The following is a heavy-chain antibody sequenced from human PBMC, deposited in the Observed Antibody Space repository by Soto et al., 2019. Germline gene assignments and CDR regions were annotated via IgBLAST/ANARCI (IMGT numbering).Heavy chain of an antibody. Sequence: SETLSLTCAVSGGSISSGGYYWSWIRQPPGKGLEWIGEINHSGSTNYNPSLKSRVTISVDTSKNQFSLKLSSVTAADTAVYYCARERALLLWFGELINWFDPWGQGTLVTVSS. CDR2: INHSGST. CDR1: GGSISSGGYY. D-gene: IGHD3-10*01. CDR3: ARERALLLWFGELINWFDP. V-gene: IGHV4-34*01. J-gene: IGHJ5*02.